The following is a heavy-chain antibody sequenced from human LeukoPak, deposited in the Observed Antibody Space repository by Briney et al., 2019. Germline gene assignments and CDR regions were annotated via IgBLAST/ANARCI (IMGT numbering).Heavy chain of an antibody. CDR2: INPEGTAD. CDR3: TRGLRWPDG. D-gene: IGHD4-23*01. J-gene: IGHJ4*02. Sequence: GGSLRLSCAASGFIVSDVWMAWVRQAPGKGLERVANINPEGTADSYLDSVKGRFPISRDNAKNSLYLQMVGLRAEDTAVYYCTRGLRWPDGWGQGTLVLVSS. V-gene: IGHV3-7*01. CDR1: GFIVSDVW.